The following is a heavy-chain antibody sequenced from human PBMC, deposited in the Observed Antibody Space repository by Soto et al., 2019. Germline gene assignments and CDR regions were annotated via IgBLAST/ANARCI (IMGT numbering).Heavy chain of an antibody. CDR3: ARDGGRSSSWYGDYYYGMDV. D-gene: IGHD6-13*01. CDR2: IYYSGST. CDR1: GGSISSYY. V-gene: IGHV4-59*01. J-gene: IGHJ6*02. Sequence: SETLSLTCTVSGGSISSYYWSWIRQPPGKGLEWIGYIYYSGSTNYNPSLKSRVTISVDTSKNQFSLKLSSVTAADTAVYYCARDGGRSSSWYGDYYYGMDVRGQGTTVT.